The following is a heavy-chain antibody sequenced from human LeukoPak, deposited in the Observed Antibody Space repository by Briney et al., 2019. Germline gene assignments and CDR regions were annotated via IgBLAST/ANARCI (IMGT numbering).Heavy chain of an antibody. CDR3: ARRHRGYGDYAGAFDI. CDR2: IYYSGST. Sequence: PSETLSLTSTVSGGSISSGGYYWSWIRQHPGKGLEWIGYIYYSGSTYYNPSLKSRVTISVDTSKNQFSLKLSSVTAADTAVYYCARRHRGYGDYAGAFDIWGQGTMVTVSS. D-gene: IGHD4-17*01. V-gene: IGHV4-31*03. J-gene: IGHJ3*02. CDR1: GGSISSGGYY.